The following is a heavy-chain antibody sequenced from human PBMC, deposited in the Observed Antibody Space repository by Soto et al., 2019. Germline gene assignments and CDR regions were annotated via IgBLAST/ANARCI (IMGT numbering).Heavy chain of an antibody. Sequence: GASVKVSCKASGYTFTSYDINWVRQATGQGLEWMGWMNPNSGNTGYAQKFQGRVTMTRNTSISTAYMELSSLRSEDTAVYYCARSKQQLNKPYYYYYGMDVWGQGTTVTVSS. CDR1: GYTFTSYD. V-gene: IGHV1-8*01. CDR2: MNPNSGNT. CDR3: ARSKQQLNKPYYYYYGMDV. D-gene: IGHD6-13*01. J-gene: IGHJ6*02.